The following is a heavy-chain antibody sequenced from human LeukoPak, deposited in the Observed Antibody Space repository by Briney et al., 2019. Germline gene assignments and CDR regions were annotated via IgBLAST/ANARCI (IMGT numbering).Heavy chain of an antibody. V-gene: IGHV1-69*05. Sequence: SVKVSCKASGGTFISYAISWVRQAPGQGLEWMGRIIPIFGAANYAQKFQGRVTITTDESTSTAYMELSSLRSEDTAVYYCAAYPNYYDSSGYYGNAFDIWGQGTMVTVSS. D-gene: IGHD3-22*01. CDR1: GGTFISYA. CDR2: IIPIFGAA. CDR3: AAYPNYYDSSGYYGNAFDI. J-gene: IGHJ3*02.